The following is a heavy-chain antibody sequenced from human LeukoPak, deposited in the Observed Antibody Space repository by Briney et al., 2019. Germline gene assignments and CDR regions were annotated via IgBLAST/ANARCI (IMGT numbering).Heavy chain of an antibody. D-gene: IGHD3-3*01. CDR2: INHSGST. CDR1: GGSFSGYY. CDR3: ARPPYYDFWSGYLGNGMDV. Sequence: PSETLSLTCAVYGGSFSGYYWSWIRQPPGKGLEWIGEINHSGSTNYNPSLKSRVTISVDTSKNQFSLKLSSVTAADTAVYYCARPPYYDFWSGYLGNGMDVWGQGTTVTVSS. V-gene: IGHV4-34*01. J-gene: IGHJ6*02.